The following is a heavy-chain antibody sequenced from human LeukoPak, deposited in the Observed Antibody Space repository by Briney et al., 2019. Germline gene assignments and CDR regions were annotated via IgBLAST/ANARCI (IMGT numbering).Heavy chain of an antibody. V-gene: IGHV4-59*11. D-gene: IGHD6-13*01. CDR3: ARAWYGISPGYHYFYYYMDV. CDR2: IYYGGNT. CDR1: SGSISSHY. J-gene: IGHJ6*03. Sequence: PSETLSLTCTVSSGSISSHYWSWIRQSPGKGLEWIGYIYYGGNTNYNPSLKSRVTISVDTSKNQFSLKLSSVTAADTAVYYCARAWYGISPGYHYFYYYMDVWGKGTTVTVSS.